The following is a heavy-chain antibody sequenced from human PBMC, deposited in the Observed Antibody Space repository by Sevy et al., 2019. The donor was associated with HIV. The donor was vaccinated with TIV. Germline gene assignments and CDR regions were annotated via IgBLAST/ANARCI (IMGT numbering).Heavy chain of an antibody. J-gene: IGHJ3*02. CDR2: IIPIFGTA. CDR3: AKYGPTGGAFDI. CDR1: GGTFSSYA. Sequence: VKVSCKASGGTFSSYAISWMRQAPGQGLEWMGGIIPIFGTANYAQKFQGRVTITADKSTSTAYMELSSLRSEDTAVYYCAKYGPTGGAFDIWGQGTMVTVSS. V-gene: IGHV1-69*06. D-gene: IGHD4-17*01.